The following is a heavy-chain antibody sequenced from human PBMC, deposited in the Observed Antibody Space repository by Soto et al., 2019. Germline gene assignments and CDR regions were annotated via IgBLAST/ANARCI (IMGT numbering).Heavy chain of an antibody. CDR2: ICYSGST. CDR1: GGSISSSSYY. J-gene: IGHJ4*02. D-gene: IGHD6-13*01. Sequence: SETLSLTCTVSGGSISSSSYYWGWIRQPPGKGLEWIGSICYSGSTYYNPSLKSRVTISVDTSKNQFSLKLSSVTAADTAVYYCARHGSRWASNFDYWGQGTLVTVSS. CDR3: ARHGSRWASNFDY. V-gene: IGHV4-39*01.